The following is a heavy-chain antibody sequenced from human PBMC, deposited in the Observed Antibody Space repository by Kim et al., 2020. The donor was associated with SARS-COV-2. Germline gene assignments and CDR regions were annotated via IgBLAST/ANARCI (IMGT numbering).Heavy chain of an antibody. V-gene: IGHV4-39*07. J-gene: IGHJ1*01. D-gene: IGHD1-26*01. CDR3: ARGPKGATRHFQH. Sequence: SLKSRVTISVDTSKNQFSLKLSAVTAADTAVYYCARGPKGATRHFQHWGQGTLGTVSS.